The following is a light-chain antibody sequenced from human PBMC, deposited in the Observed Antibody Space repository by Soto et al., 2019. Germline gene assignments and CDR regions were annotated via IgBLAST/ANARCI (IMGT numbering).Light chain of an antibody. V-gene: IGLV2-14*01. Sequence: QSALTQPASVSGSPGQSITISCTGTSSDVGGYDFVSWYQQRPGKAPKLIIYDVSNRPSGVSNRFSGSKSGNTASLTISGLQAEDEADYYSTSYTRSDIGVFGGGTKVTVL. CDR2: DVS. J-gene: IGLJ3*02. CDR3: TSYTRSDIGV. CDR1: SSDVGGYDF.